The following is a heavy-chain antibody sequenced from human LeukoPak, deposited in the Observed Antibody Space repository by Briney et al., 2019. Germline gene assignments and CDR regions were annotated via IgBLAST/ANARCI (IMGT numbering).Heavy chain of an antibody. Sequence: GASVKVSCKASGYTFTSYDINWVRQATGQGLEWMGWMNPNSGNTGYAQKFQGRVTMTRDTSISTAYMELSRLRSDDTAVYYCARGGVGLWFGEPYNRNWFDPWGQGTLVTVSS. CDR1: GYTFTSYD. J-gene: IGHJ5*02. D-gene: IGHD3-10*01. V-gene: IGHV1-8*02. CDR2: MNPNSGNT. CDR3: ARGGVGLWFGEPYNRNWFDP.